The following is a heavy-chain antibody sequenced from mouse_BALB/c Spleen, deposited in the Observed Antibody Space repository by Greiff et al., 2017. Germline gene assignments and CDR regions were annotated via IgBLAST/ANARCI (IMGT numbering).Heavy chain of an antibody. CDR2: IWSGGST. V-gene: IGHV2-4-1*01. CDR3: ARNGGTGGYFDY. Sequence: QVQLQQSGPGLVQPSQSLSITCTVSGFSLTSYGVHWVRQSPGKGLEWLGVIWSGGSTVYNAAFISRLSISKDNSKSQVFFKMNSLQADDTAIYYCARNGGTGGYFDYWGQGTTLTVSS. D-gene: IGHD1-1*02. CDR1: GFSLTSYG. J-gene: IGHJ2*01.